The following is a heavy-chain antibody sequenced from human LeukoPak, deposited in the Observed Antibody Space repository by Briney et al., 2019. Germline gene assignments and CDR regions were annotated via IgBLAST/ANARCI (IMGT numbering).Heavy chain of an antibody. CDR3: ANYGDYDAFDI. D-gene: IGHD4-17*01. V-gene: IGHV4-30-2*01. Sequence: PSETLSLTCAVSGGSISSGGSSWSWIRQPPGKGLEWIGYIYHSGSTYYNPSLKSRVTISVDRSKNQFSLKLSSVTAADTAVYYCANYGDYDAFDIWGQGTMVTVSS. CDR2: IYHSGST. CDR1: GGSISSGGSS. J-gene: IGHJ3*02.